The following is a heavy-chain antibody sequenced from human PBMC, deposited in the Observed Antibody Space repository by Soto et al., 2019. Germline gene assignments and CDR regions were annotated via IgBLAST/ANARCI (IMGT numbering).Heavy chain of an antibody. D-gene: IGHD5-12*01. CDR2: INHSGST. CDR3: ARSGIGATIVHHYYYLAV. Sequence: SETLSLTCAVYGGSFSGYYWSWIRQPPGKGLEWIGEINHSGSTNYNPSLKSRVTISVDTSKNQFSLKLSSVTAADTAVYYCARSGIGATIVHHYYYLAVWGKGTTVTVAS. V-gene: IGHV4-34*01. CDR1: GGSFSGYY. J-gene: IGHJ6*03.